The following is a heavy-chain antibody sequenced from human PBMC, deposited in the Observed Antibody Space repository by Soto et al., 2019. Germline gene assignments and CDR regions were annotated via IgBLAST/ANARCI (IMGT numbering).Heavy chain of an antibody. D-gene: IGHD2-15*01. V-gene: IGHV4-39*01. CDR2: IYYSGST. J-gene: IGHJ4*02. CDR3: ARQSVDIVVVVAATHTDY. CDR1: GGSISSSSYY. Sequence: SETLSLTCTVSGGSISSSSYYWGWIRQPPGKGLEWIGSIYYSGSTYYNPSLKSRVTISVGTSKNQFSLKLSSVTAADTAVYYCARQSVDIVVVVAATHTDYWGQGTLVTVSS.